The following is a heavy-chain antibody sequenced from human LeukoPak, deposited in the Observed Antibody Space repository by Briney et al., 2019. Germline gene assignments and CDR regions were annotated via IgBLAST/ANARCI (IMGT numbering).Heavy chain of an antibody. CDR3: ARNGGNSDYDY. CDR2: IYHNGAT. D-gene: IGHD4-23*01. Sequence: SETLSLACAVSGGSISSSSSICWTWVRQPPGEGLEWIGEIYHNGATNYNPSLKSRVTLLLDKSKNQFSLRLNSVTAADTAVYYCARNGGNSDYDYWGQGTLVTVSA. CDR1: GGSISSSSSIC. V-gene: IGHV4-4*02. J-gene: IGHJ4*02.